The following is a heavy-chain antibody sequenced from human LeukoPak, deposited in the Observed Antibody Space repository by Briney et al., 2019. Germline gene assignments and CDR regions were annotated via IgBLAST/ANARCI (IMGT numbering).Heavy chain of an antibody. CDR1: GFTFSSYS. D-gene: IGHD5-18*01. V-gene: IGHV3-21*01. CDR3: ASGYIYGFDY. Sequence: GGSLRLSCAASGFTFSSYSINWVRQAPGKGLEWVSSISSSSNYIYYADSVKGRFTISRDNAKNSLYLQMNSLRAEDTAVYYCASGYIYGFDYWGQGTLVTVSS. CDR2: ISSSSNYI. J-gene: IGHJ4*02.